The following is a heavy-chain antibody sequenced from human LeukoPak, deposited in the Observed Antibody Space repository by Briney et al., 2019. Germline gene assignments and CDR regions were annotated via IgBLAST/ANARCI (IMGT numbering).Heavy chain of an antibody. CDR2: IHHTGSA. CDR3: ARSGVSVGRGVIASSAYNYYGLDV. Sequence: SETLSLTCTVSGGSINSYYWSWIRQPPGKGLGWIVYIHHTGSANYNPSLKSRVTISVDTSKNQFSLMLTSVTAADTAVYYCARSGVSVGRGVIASSAYNYYGLDVWGQGTTVTVSS. V-gene: IGHV4-59*01. J-gene: IGHJ6*02. D-gene: IGHD3-10*01. CDR1: GGSINSYY.